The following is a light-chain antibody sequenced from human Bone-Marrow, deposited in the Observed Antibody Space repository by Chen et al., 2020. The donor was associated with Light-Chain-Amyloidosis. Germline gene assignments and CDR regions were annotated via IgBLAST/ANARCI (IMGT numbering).Light chain of an antibody. CDR2: RDT. V-gene: IGLV3-25*03. J-gene: IGLJ2*01. CDR3: QSADSSGTYEVI. Sequence: SYELTQPPPVSVSPGQTARLTCSGDDLPTKYAYWYQQKPGQAPVLVIHRDTERPSGFSERFSGSSSGTTATLTISGVQAEDEADYHCQSADSSGTYEVIFGGGTKLTVL. CDR1: DLPTKY.